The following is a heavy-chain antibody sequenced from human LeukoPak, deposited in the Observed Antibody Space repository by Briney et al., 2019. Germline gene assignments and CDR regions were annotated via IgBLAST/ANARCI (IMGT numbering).Heavy chain of an antibody. J-gene: IGHJ4*02. CDR2: ISAYNGST. Sequence: ASVKVSCKASGYTFTSYGISWVRQAPGQGLEWMGWISAYNGSTNYAHKLQGRVTMTTDTSTSTAYMELRSLRSDDTAVYYCARADYYGSGSYPDYWGQGTLVTVSS. V-gene: IGHV1-18*01. D-gene: IGHD3-10*01. CDR3: ARADYYGSGSYPDY. CDR1: GYTFTSYG.